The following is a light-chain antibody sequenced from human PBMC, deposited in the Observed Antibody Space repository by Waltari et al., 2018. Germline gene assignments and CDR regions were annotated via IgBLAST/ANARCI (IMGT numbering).Light chain of an antibody. Sequence: DVVMTQSPLSLPVTLGQPASISCRSSQSLVYSDGNTYLYWYQKKPGQAPVLVVYADTNRPSGIPARFSGTSSGKTATLTITSIEAGDEADYYCLVWNSNIDPVFGPGT. CDR1: QSLVYSDGNTY. CDR2: ADT. V-gene: IGKV2-30*01. CDR3: LVWNSNIDPV. J-gene: IGKJ3*01.